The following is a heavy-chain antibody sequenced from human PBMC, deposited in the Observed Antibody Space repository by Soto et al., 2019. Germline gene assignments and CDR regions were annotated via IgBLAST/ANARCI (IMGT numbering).Heavy chain of an antibody. D-gene: IGHD4-17*01. CDR1: GFTFSSFW. J-gene: IGHJ4*02. CDR3: ASASRSTVTPQ. V-gene: IGHV3-7*01. CDR2: IRQDGSGK. Sequence: GGSLRLSCAASGFTFSSFWMSWVRQAPGKGLEWLANIRQDGSGKQYVDSVRGRFTISRDNAKNSLYLQMNSLRAEDTAVYYCASASRSTVTPQWGQGTLVTVSS.